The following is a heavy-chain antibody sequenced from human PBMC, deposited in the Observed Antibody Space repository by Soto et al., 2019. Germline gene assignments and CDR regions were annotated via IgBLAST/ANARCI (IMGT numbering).Heavy chain of an antibody. CDR2: IKPDGSEK. Sequence: LVESGGGLVQPGGSLRLSCAASGFTFSSYWMTWVRQAPGKGLEWVANIKPDGSEKYYVDSVKGRFTISRDNAKNSLYLQVNSLTAEDTAVYYCARWVRGCSSSSCYGIDYWGQGTLVTVSS. CDR3: ARWVRGCSSSSCYGIDY. CDR1: GFTFSSYW. V-gene: IGHV3-7*01. D-gene: IGHD2-2*01. J-gene: IGHJ4*02.